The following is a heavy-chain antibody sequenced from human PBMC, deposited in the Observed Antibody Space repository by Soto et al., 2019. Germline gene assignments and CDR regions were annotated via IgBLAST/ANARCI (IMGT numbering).Heavy chain of an antibody. D-gene: IGHD6-13*01. J-gene: IGHJ3*02. CDR1: GFTFSNAW. CDR2: IKSKTDGGTT. Sequence: GGSLRLSCAASGFTFSNAWMSWVRQAPGKGLEWVGRIKSKTDGGTTDYAAPVKGRFTISRDDSKNTLYLQMNSLKTEDTAVYYCTTLAAAGIGIPWAFDIWGQGTMVTVSS. CDR3: TTLAAAGIGIPWAFDI. V-gene: IGHV3-15*01.